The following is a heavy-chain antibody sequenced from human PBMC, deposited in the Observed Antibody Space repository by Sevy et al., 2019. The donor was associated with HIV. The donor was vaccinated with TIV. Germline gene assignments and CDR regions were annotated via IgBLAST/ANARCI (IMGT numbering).Heavy chain of an antibody. CDR2: ISSSSSYT. D-gene: IGHD3-10*01. CDR1: GFTFSDYY. CDR3: AGDRHFGWFGELLGGDYYYMDV. Sequence: GGSLRLSCAASGFTFSDYYMSWIRQAPGKGLEWVSYISSSSSYTNYADSVKGRFTISRDNAKNSLYLQMNSLRAEDTAVYYWAGDRHFGWFGELLGGDYYYMDVWGKGTTVTVSS. V-gene: IGHV3-11*06. J-gene: IGHJ6*03.